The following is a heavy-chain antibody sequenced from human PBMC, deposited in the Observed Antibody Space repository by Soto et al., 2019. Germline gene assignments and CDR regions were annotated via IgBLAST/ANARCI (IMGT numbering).Heavy chain of an antibody. CDR2: VYYAGTT. V-gene: IGHV4-59*08. CDR1: DGSIRPHY. Sequence: QVQLQESGPGLVKPSDTLSLSCTVSDGSIRPHYWSWIRQSPGKGLDWIGNVYYAGTTAYNPSLKSRVSXXVXSSQNEVSLDLGSVTAADTAVYYCARLGGYYQALDSWGRGILVTVSS. D-gene: IGHD3-22*01. CDR3: ARLGGYYQALDS. J-gene: IGHJ4*02.